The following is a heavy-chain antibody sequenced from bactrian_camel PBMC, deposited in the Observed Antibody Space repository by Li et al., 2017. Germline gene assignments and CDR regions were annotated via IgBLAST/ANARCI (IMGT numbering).Heavy chain of an antibody. CDR2: ISSLGALT. CDR3: AACYAGGKAAY. CDR1: GDTGSAYC. J-gene: IGHJ4*01. Sequence: VQLVESGGGSVQAGGSLTLSCAASGDTGSAYCMGWFRQAPGKGLEWVSSISSLGALTYYADSVKGRFTISRDNAKNTLYLQMNSLKTEDTAVYYCAACYAGGKAAYWGQGTQVTVS. V-gene: IGHV3S40*01. D-gene: IGHD1*01.